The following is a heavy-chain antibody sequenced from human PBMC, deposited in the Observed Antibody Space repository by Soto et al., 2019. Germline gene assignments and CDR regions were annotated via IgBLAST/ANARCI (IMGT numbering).Heavy chain of an antibody. CDR1: GVSLSVSGMG. Sequence: SGPTLVNPTQTLTLTCTFSGVSLSVSGMGVGWIRQPPGKALEWLALIYWDDDKRYNPSLRTRLTITKDTSKKQVVLRMTNMDPMDTATYSCAHMIEGAYFDYWGQGTLVTVSS. V-gene: IGHV2-5*02. CDR2: IYWDDDK. CDR3: AHMIEGAYFDY. D-gene: IGHD2-21*01. J-gene: IGHJ4*02.